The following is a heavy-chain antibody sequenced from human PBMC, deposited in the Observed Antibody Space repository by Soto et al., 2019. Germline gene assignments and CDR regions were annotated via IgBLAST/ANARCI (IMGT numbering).Heavy chain of an antibody. Sequence: PGGSLRLSCAASGFTFSSYAMHWVRQAPGKGLEWVAVISYDGSNKYYADSVKGRFTISRDNSKNTLYLQMNSLRAEDTAVYYCARDDSGIAARLFDYWGQGTLVTVPQ. V-gene: IGHV3-30-3*01. D-gene: IGHD6-6*01. CDR2: ISYDGSNK. CDR1: GFTFSSYA. J-gene: IGHJ4*02. CDR3: ARDDSGIAARLFDY.